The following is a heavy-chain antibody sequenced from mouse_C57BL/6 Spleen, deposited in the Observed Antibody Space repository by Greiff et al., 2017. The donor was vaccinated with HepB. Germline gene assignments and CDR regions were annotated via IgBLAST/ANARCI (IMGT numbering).Heavy chain of an antibody. CDR3: ARHYDYGSRYWYFDV. V-gene: IGHV2-6-1*01. CDR1: GFSLTSYG. J-gene: IGHJ1*03. D-gene: IGHD1-1*01. Sequence: VKLVESGPGLVAPSQSLSITCTVSGFSLTSYGVHWVRQPPGKGLEWLVVIWSDGSTTYNSALKSRLSISKDNSKSQVFLKMNSLQTYDTAMYYCARHYDYGSRYWYFDVWGTGTTVTVSS. CDR2: IWSDGST.